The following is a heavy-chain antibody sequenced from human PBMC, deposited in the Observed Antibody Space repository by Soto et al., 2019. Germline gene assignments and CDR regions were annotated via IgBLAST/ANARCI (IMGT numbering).Heavy chain of an antibody. CDR1: GFTFTNHA. CDR2: IGGSGSST. D-gene: IGHD6-19*01. CDR3: AREDSYGWSGESLDV. Sequence: GGSLRLSCAASGFTFTNHAMSWVRQAPGKGLEWVSDIGGSGSSTYYADSVKGRFTISRDNSKDTLYLQMNGLRAEDTAVYYCAREDSYGWSGESLDVWGQGTTVTVSS. J-gene: IGHJ6*02. V-gene: IGHV3-23*01.